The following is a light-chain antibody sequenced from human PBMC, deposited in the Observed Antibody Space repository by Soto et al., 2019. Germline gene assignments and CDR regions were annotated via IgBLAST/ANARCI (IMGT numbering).Light chain of an antibody. V-gene: IGKV3-15*01. CDR1: QSVSSY. J-gene: IGKJ2*01. CDR2: GAS. CDR3: QQYNNWPLYT. Sequence: EIVMTQSPAPLSVSPGERATLSCRASQSVSSYLAWYQQKPGQAPRLLIYGASTRATGIPARFSGSGSGTEFTLTISSLQSEDFAVYYCQQYNNWPLYTFGQGTKLEIK.